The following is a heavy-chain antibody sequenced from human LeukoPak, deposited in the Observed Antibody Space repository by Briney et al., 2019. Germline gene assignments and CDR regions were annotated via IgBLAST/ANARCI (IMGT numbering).Heavy chain of an antibody. CDR3: ARDLRVTAAEIDY. CDR1: GGSISSSSYY. CDR2: IYYSGST. J-gene: IGHJ4*02. Sequence: SETLSLTCTVSGGSISSSSYYWGWIRQPPGKGLEWIGSIYYSGSTYYNPSLKSRVTISVDTSKNQFSLKLSSVTAADTAVYYCARDLRVTAAEIDYWGQGTLVTVSS. D-gene: IGHD2-21*02. V-gene: IGHV4-39*07.